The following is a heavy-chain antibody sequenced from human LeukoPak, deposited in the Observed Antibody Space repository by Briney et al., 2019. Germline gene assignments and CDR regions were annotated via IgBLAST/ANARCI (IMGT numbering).Heavy chain of an antibody. CDR3: ARASIVVVPAATYYYYGMDV. D-gene: IGHD2-2*01. Sequence: TKYSQKFQGRVTITRDTSASTAYMELSSLRSEDTAVYYCARASIVVVPAATYYYYGMDVWGQGTTVTVSS. CDR2: T. V-gene: IGHV1-3*01. J-gene: IGHJ6*02.